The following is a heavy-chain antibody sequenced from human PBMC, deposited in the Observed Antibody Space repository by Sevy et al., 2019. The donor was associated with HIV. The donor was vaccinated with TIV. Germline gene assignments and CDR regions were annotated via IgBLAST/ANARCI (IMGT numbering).Heavy chain of an antibody. D-gene: IGHD1-1*01. CDR3: ARETGNLYYYYGMDV. CDR2: MNPNSGNT. V-gene: IGHV1-8*01. CDR1: GYTFTSYD. Sequence: ASVKVSCKASGYTFTSYDINWVRQATGQGLEWMGWMNPNSGNTGYAQKFQGRVTMTRNTSISTAYLELSSLRSEDTAVYYCARETGNLYYYYGMDVWGQGTTVTVSS. J-gene: IGHJ6*02.